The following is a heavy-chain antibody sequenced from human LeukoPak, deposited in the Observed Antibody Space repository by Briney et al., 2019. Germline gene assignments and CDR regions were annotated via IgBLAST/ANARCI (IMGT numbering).Heavy chain of an antibody. V-gene: IGHV3-11*06. CDR3: ARDQSSSWSLSLDY. J-gene: IGHJ4*02. Sequence: GGSLRLSCAASGFTFCDYYMSWIRQAPGKGLEWVSYISSSSSYTNYADSVKGRFTISRDNAKNSLYLQMNSLRAEDTAVYYCARDQSSSWSLSLDYWGQGTLVTVSS. CDR2: ISSSSSYT. CDR1: GFTFCDYY. D-gene: IGHD6-13*01.